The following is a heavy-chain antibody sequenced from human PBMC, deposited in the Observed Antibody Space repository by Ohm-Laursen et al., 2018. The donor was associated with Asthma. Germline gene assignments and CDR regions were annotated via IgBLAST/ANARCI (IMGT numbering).Heavy chain of an antibody. D-gene: IGHD3-22*01. J-gene: IGHJ4*02. CDR1: GGSISSGDYY. Sequence: SQTLSLTCSVSGGSISSGDYYWSWIRQPPGKGLEWIGYIYYSGSTYYNPSLKSRVTISVDTSKNQFSLKLSSVTAADTAVYYCARVIPEYYYDSSGTAYYFDYWGQGTLVTVSS. CDR3: ARVIPEYYYDSSGTAYYFDY. V-gene: IGHV4-30-4*01. CDR2: IYYSGST.